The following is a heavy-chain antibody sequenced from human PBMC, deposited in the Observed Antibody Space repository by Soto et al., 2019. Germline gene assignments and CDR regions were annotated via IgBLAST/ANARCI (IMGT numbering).Heavy chain of an antibody. Sequence: SVKVSCKASGGTFNNYVLNWVRQAPGQGLEWMGGLIPIFGTASYAQKFQGRVTITADKSTTTAYMELNSLRSEDTAVYYCAGRCDSTSCLAHFDHWGQGTQVTVSS. V-gene: IGHV1-69*06. D-gene: IGHD2-2*01. CDR3: AGRCDSTSCLAHFDH. CDR1: GGTFNNYV. CDR2: LIPIFGTA. J-gene: IGHJ4*02.